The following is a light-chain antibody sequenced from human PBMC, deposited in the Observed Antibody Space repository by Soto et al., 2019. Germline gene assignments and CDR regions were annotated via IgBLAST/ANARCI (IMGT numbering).Light chain of an antibody. V-gene: IGKV1-5*01. CDR1: QSISGW. CDR2: GAS. J-gene: IGKJ2*01. CDR3: QQYFDYPYT. Sequence: DIPMTQSPSTLSASVGDRVTITCRASQSISGWLAWYQQKPGKAPDLLIYGASNLESGVPSRFSGSGSGTEFTLSISSLQPEDVSTYYCQQYFDYPYTFGQGSRLEIK.